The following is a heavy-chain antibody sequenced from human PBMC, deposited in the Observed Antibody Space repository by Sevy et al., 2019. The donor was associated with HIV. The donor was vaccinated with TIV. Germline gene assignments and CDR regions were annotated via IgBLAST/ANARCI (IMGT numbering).Heavy chain of an antibody. V-gene: IGHV1-69*13. CDR1: GGTFSSYA. CDR2: IIPIFGTA. Sequence: ASVKVSCKASGGTFSSYAISWVRQAPGQGLEWMGGIIPIFGTANYAQKFQGRVTITADESTSTAYMELSSLRSEDTAVYYCARVRGTGGYDYVWGSYRYTKGYGMDVWGQGTTVTVSS. CDR3: ARVRGTGGYDYVWGSYRYTKGYGMDV. J-gene: IGHJ6*02. D-gene: IGHD3-16*02.